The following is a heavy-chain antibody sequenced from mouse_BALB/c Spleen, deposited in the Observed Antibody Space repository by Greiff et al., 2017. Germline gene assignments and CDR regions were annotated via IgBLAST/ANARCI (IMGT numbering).Heavy chain of an antibody. CDR1: GYSITSGYY. CDR2: ISYDGSN. J-gene: IGHJ4*01. CDR3: AIGRYDDYAMDY. D-gene: IGHD2-14*01. Sequence: VQLQQSGPGLVKPSQSLSLTCSVTGYSITSGYYWNWIRQFPGNKLEWMGYISYDGSNNYNPSLKNRISITRDTSKNQFFLKLNSVTTEDTATYYCAIGRYDDYAMDYWGQGTSVTVSS. V-gene: IGHV3-6*02.